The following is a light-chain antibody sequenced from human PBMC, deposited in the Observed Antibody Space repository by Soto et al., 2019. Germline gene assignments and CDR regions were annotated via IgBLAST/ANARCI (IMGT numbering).Light chain of an antibody. CDR2: DVS. CDR1: SSDVGGYNY. J-gene: IGLJ2*01. CDR3: SSYTSSSTRV. Sequence: QSALTQPASVSGSPGQSITISCTGTSSDVGGYNYVSWYQQHPGKAPKLMIYDVSNRPSGVSNRFSGSKSGNTASLTISGLQAEDEADDYFSSYTSSSTRVFGGGTKLTVL. V-gene: IGLV2-14*01.